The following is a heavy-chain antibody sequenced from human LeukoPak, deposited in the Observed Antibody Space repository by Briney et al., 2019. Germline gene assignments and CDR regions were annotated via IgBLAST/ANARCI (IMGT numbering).Heavy chain of an antibody. CDR1: GFTFSNYW. V-gene: IGHV3-7*01. CDR2: INQDGSEK. D-gene: IGHD1-1*01. J-gene: IGHJ4*02. CDR3: ARGGTFVSDY. Sequence: PGGSLRLSCAASGFTFSNYWLTWVRQAPGQGLEWVANINQDGSEKYYVDSMKGRFTVSRDNAKNSLYLQMDSLRAEDTAVYYCARGGTFVSDYWGQGTLVTVSS.